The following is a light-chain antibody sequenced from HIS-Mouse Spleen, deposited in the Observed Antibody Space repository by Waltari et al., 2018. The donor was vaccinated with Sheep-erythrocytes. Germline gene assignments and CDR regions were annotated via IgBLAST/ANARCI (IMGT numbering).Light chain of an antibody. V-gene: IGKV1-8*01. CDR3: QQYYSYPYT. CDR1: QGIGSY. J-gene: IGKJ2*01. Sequence: AIRMTQSPSSLSASTGDRVTITCRASQGIGSYLAWYQQKPGKAPKLLIYAASTLRSGVPSRFSGSGSGTDFTLTISCLQSEDFATYYCQQYYSYPYTFGQGTKLEIK. CDR2: AAS.